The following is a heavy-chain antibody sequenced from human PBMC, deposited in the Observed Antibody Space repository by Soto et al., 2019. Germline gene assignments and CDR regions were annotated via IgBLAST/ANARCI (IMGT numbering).Heavy chain of an antibody. CDR1: GYAFSTFG. J-gene: IGHJ6*02. CDR3: ARVLISMIRGVVGSYYYYGMDV. D-gene: IGHD3-10*01. V-gene: IGHV1-18*01. CDR2: INSYNDNT. Sequence: VQSGAEVKKPGASVKVSCKASGYAFSTFGLSWVRQAPGQGLEWMGWINSYNDNTYYAQKFQGRVTMTTDTSTSTGYMELRSLRSDDTAVYYCARVLISMIRGVVGSYYYYGMDVWGQGTTVTVSS.